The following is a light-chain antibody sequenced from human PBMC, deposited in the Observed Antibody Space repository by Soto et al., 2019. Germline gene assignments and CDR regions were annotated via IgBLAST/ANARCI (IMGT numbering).Light chain of an antibody. Sequence: DTVLTQSPGTLSLSPGDRAVLSCRASQSVTSRTFAWYQQKRGQPPRLLIYGASTRATGIPDRFGGSGSGTDFTLVISILEPEDFGVYYCQKFGSVPETFGPGTTVDLK. J-gene: IGKJ1*01. CDR2: GAS. V-gene: IGKV3-20*01. CDR1: QSVTSRT. CDR3: QKFGSVPET.